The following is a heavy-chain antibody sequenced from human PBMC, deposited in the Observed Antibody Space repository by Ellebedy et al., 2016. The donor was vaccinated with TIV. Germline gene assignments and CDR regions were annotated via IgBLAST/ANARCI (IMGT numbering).Heavy chain of an antibody. CDR3: AREMVRGVIITYFDY. CDR2: IKQDGSEK. Sequence: GGSLRLSXSASGFTFSSYWKSWVRQAPGKGLEWVANIKQDGSEKYYVDSVKGRFTISRDNAKNSLYLQMNSLRAEDTAVYCCAREMVRGVIITYFDYWGQGTLVTVSS. D-gene: IGHD3-10*01. V-gene: IGHV3-7*01. J-gene: IGHJ4*02. CDR1: GFTFSSYW.